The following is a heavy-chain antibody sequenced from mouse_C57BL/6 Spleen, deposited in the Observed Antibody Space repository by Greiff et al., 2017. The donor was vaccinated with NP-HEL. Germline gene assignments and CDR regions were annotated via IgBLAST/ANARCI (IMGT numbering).Heavy chain of an antibody. D-gene: IGHD2-4*01. Sequence: EVKLVESGPGLVKPSQSLSLTCSVTGYSITSGYYWNWIRQFPGNKLEWMGYISYDGSNNYNPSLKNRISITRDTSKNQFFLKLNSVTTEDTATYYCARDQNYDYGLGFAYWGQGTLVTVSA. CDR1: GYSITSGYY. CDR2: ISYDGSN. CDR3: ARDQNYDYGLGFAY. J-gene: IGHJ3*01. V-gene: IGHV3-6*01.